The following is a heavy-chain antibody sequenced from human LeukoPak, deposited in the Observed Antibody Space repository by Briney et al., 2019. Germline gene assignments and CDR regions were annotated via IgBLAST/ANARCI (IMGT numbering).Heavy chain of an antibody. Sequence: PGGSLRLSCAASGFTFSSYAMSWVRQAPGKGLEWVSAISGSGGSTYYADSVKGRFTISRDNSKNTLYLQMNSLRAEDTAVYYCAKDPGYCSGGSCSTPSNWFDPWGQGTLVTVSS. D-gene: IGHD2-15*01. J-gene: IGHJ5*02. CDR1: GFTFSSYA. V-gene: IGHV3-23*01. CDR3: AKDPGYCSGGSCSTPSNWFDP. CDR2: ISGSGGST.